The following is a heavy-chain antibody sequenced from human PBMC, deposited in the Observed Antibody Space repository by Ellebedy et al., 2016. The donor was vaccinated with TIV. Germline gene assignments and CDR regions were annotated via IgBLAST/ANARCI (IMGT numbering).Heavy chain of an antibody. V-gene: IGHV3-23*01. D-gene: IGHD6-19*01. CDR3: ATGFSSGY. J-gene: IGHJ4*02. Sequence: GESLKISCAASGFTFSNLAMSWVRQAPGKGLEWVSVFSGSGDNTYYAESVKGRFTISRDNAKNSLYLQMNSLRDEDTAVYYCATGFSSGYWGQGTLVTVSS. CDR1: GFTFSNLA. CDR2: FSGSGDNT.